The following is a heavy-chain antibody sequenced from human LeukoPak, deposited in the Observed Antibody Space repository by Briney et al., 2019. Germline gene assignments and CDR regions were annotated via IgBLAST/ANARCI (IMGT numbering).Heavy chain of an antibody. CDR1: GYSFTSYW. CDR2: IYPGDSDT. Sequence: GESLKISCKGSGYSFTSYWIGWVRQMPGKSLEWMGIIYPGDSDTRYSPSFQGQVTISADKSISTAYLQWSSLKASDTAMYYCARRPTYYDFWSGPSGDAFDIWGQGTMVTVSS. CDR3: ARRPTYYDFWSGPSGDAFDI. V-gene: IGHV5-51*01. D-gene: IGHD3-3*01. J-gene: IGHJ3*02.